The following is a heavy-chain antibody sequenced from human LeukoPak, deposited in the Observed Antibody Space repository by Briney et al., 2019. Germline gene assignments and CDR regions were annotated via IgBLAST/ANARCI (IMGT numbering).Heavy chain of an antibody. CDR3: ARQGGSYVSLDY. V-gene: IGHV5-51*01. CDR2: INPADSDT. D-gene: IGHD1-26*01. CDR1: GYSFTSYW. Sequence: PGESLKISCKGSGYSFTSYWIAWLRQMPGKGLEWMGIINPADSDTRYSLSFQGQVTMSADKSISTAYLQWSSLKASDTAMYYCARQGGSYVSLDYWGQGTLVTVSS. J-gene: IGHJ4*02.